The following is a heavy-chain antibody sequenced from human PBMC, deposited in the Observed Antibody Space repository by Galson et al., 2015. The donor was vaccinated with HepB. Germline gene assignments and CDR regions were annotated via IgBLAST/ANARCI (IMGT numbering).Heavy chain of an antibody. CDR3: VRDTSRGPETAFDM. V-gene: IGHV3-7*03. CDR2: IKKDGTQR. J-gene: IGHJ3*02. Sequence: SLRLSCAASGITFTNFWLTWVRQAPGKGLEWVASIKKDGTQRNYVDSVKGRFTISRDESKNSMYLQMNTLISEDTAIYYCVRDTSRGPETAFDMWGQGTMVTVSS. CDR1: GITFTNFW. D-gene: IGHD6-13*01.